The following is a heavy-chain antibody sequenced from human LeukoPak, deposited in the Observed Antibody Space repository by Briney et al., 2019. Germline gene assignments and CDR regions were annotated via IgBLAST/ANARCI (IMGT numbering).Heavy chain of an antibody. CDR2: VDSDGSTT. J-gene: IGHJ4*02. CDR1: GFTLSNSR. Sequence: GGSLRLSCAASGFTLSNSRMHWVRQAPGKGLVWVSYVDSDGSTTDYADSVKGRFTISRDSAKNTLYLQMNSLGAEDTAVYYCASLGSSGSYRDYWGQGTLVTVSS. CDR3: ASLGSSGSYRDY. V-gene: IGHV3-74*01. D-gene: IGHD1-26*01.